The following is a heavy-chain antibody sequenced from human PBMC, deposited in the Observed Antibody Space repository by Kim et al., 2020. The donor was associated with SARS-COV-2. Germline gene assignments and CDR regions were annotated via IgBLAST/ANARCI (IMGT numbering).Heavy chain of an antibody. V-gene: IGHV1-24*01. D-gene: IGHD3-22*01. J-gene: IGHJ4*02. CDR2: FDPEDGET. CDR1: GYTLTELS. Sequence: ASVKVSCKVSGYTLTELSMHWVRQAPGKGLEWMGGFDPEDGETIYAQKFQGRVTMTEDTSTDTAYMDLSSLRSEDTAEYYCATLDSSGYYKEYYFDYWGQGTLVTVSS. CDR3: ATLDSSGYYKEYYFDY.